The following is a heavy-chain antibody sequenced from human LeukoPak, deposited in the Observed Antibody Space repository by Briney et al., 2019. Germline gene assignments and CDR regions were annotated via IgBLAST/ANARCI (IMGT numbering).Heavy chain of an antibody. CDR2: IGTGGDT. CDR3: AREGPSSYSDGWNDWYFDL. J-gene: IGHJ2*01. Sequence: PGGSLRLSCAASGFTFSTSGMHWVRQPTGKGLEWVSAIGTGGDTYYPDSVKGRFTISRENAKNSLYLQMNSLSAEDTAVYYCAREGPSSYSDGWNDWYFDLWGRGTLVTVSS. D-gene: IGHD6-19*01. CDR1: GFTFSTSG. V-gene: IGHV3-13*04.